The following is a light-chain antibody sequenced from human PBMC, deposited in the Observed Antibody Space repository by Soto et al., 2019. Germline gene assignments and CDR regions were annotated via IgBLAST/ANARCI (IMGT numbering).Light chain of an antibody. CDR2: KAF. J-gene: IGKJ1*01. V-gene: IGKV1-5*03. CDR1: QTISSW. CDR3: QHYNSYSEA. Sequence: DILMTQSPSTLSGSVGDRVTITCRARQTISSWLAWYQQKPGKAPKLLIYKAFTLKSGFPSRFSGSGSGTEFTLTIISLQPDDFATYYCQHYNSYSEAFGQGTKVELK.